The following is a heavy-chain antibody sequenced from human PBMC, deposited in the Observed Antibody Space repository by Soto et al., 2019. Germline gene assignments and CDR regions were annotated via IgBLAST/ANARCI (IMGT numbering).Heavy chain of an antibody. CDR2: SRNKDHSYTT. D-gene: IGHD3-10*02. CDR1: GFTLSDHY. CDR3: ARCHCSFDY. Sequence: EVQLVESGGGLVQPGGSLRLSCAASGFTLSDHYMDWVRQAPGKGLEWVARSRNKDHSYTTEYAASVKGRFTISRDDSKNSLYLQMRSLTAEDTAVYYCARCHCSFDYWGPGTVVTVSS. V-gene: IGHV3-72*01. J-gene: IGHJ4*02.